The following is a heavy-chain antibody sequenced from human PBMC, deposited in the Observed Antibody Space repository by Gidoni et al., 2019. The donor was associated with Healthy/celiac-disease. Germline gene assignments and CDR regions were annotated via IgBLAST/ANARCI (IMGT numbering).Heavy chain of an antibody. CDR3: AKDLLVVVVPAAMADAFDI. Sequence: EVQLLESGGGLVQPGGSLRLSCAASGFPFSSYAMRWVRQAPGKGLEWVSAIIGSGGSTYYADSVKGRFTISRDNSKNTLYLQMNSLRAEDTAVYYCAKDLLVVVVPAAMADAFDIWGQGTMVTVSS. V-gene: IGHV3-23*01. CDR1: GFPFSSYA. D-gene: IGHD2-2*01. J-gene: IGHJ3*02. CDR2: IIGSGGST.